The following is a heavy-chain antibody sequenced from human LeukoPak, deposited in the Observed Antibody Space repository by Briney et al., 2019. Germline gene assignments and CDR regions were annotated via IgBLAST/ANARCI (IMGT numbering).Heavy chain of an antibody. J-gene: IGHJ5*02. CDR1: GITFSSYS. CDR2: ITSSSSYI. Sequence: GGSLRLSCAASGITFSSYSMNWVRQAPGKGLEWVSSITSSSSYIYYADSVKGRITISKDNAKNSLYLQMNSLRAEDTAVYYCARHPTGRGWLQQGGWFDPWGQGTLVTVSS. V-gene: IGHV3-21*01. D-gene: IGHD5-24*01. CDR3: ARHPTGRGWLQQGGWFDP.